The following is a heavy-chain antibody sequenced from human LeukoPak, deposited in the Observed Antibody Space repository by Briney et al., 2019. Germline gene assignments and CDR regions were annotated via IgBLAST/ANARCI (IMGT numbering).Heavy chain of an antibody. V-gene: IGHV4-4*07. CDR1: GGSISSYY. CDR3: ARFNCSGGSCYDY. Sequence: SETLSLTCTVSGGSISSYYCSWFRQPAGEGLEWIGRIYTSGSTNYNPSLKSRVTMSVDTAKNQFSLKLSSVTAADTAVYYCARFNCSGGSCYDYWGQGTLVTVSS. J-gene: IGHJ4*02. CDR2: IYTSGST. D-gene: IGHD2-15*01.